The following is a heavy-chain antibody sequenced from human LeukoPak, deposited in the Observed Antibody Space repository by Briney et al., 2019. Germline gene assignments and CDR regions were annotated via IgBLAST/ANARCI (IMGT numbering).Heavy chain of an antibody. Sequence: SETLSLTCAVYGGSFSGYYWSWIRQPPGKGLEWIGEINHSGSTNYNPSLKSRVTISVDTSKNQFSLKLSSVTAADTAVYYCARPYIAARPGWFDPWGQGTLATVSS. J-gene: IGHJ5*02. CDR2: INHSGST. D-gene: IGHD6-6*01. V-gene: IGHV4-34*01. CDR1: GGSFSGYY. CDR3: ARPYIAARPGWFDP.